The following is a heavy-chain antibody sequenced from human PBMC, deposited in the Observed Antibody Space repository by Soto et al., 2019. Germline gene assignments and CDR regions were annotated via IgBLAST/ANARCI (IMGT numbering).Heavy chain of an antibody. D-gene: IGHD1-26*01. J-gene: IGHJ4*02. CDR3: ARRYGSAIYY. CDR1: GGSISSYY. V-gene: IGHV4-59*01. CDR2: IYYSGST. Sequence: PSETLSLTCTVSGGSISSYYWSWIRQPPGKGLEWIGYIYYSGSTNYNPSLKSRVTISVDTSKNQFSLKLSSVTAADTAVYYCARRYGSAIYYCGQRTAVTVSS.